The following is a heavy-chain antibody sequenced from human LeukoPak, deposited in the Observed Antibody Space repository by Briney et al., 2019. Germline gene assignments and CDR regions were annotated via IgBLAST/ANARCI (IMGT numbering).Heavy chain of an antibody. D-gene: IGHD6-19*01. CDR2: INPNSGDT. Sequence: ASVKASCKASGYTFTGYYMHWVRQAPGQGLEWMGWINPNSGDTHYAQKFQGRATMTRDTSINTAYMELSRLRSDDTAVYYCAREGYSSGWYPYWGQGTLVTVSS. J-gene: IGHJ4*02. CDR3: AREGYSSGWYPY. V-gene: IGHV1-2*02. CDR1: GYTFTGYY.